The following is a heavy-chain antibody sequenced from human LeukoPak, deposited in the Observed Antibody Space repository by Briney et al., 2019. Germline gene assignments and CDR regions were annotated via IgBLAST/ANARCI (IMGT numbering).Heavy chain of an antibody. Sequence: SETLSLTCTVSGGSISISSYYWRWIRQPPGKWLEWNGSIYYIGSTYYNPSLNSRVTISVDTYKNQFALKLSSVAAEDTAVYYCARGRRSWLYYYYYYMDVWGKGTSVSISS. CDR1: GGSISISSYY. CDR2: IYYIGST. CDR3: ARGRRSWLYYYYYYMDV. D-gene: IGHD6-13*01. V-gene: IGHV4-39*06. J-gene: IGHJ6*03.